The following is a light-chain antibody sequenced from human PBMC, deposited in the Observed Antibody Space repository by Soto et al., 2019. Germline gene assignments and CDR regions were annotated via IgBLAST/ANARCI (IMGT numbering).Light chain of an antibody. CDR2: EGD. Sequence: QSVLTQPASVSGSPGQSITISCTGTSSDVGSYKLVSWYQQHPGKAPKLMVFEGDKRPSGISNRFSGSKSGNTASLTISGLQAEDEADYYCCSYAGRSTWVFGGGTKVTVL. CDR3: CSYAGRSTWV. CDR1: SSDVGSYKL. V-gene: IGLV2-23*01. J-gene: IGLJ3*02.